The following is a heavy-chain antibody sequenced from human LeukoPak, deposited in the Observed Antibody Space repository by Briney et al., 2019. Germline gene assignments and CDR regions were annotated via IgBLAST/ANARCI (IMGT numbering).Heavy chain of an antibody. V-gene: IGHV3-53*01. CDR3: AKDLRGEDHSSWFSD. Sequence: GGSLRLSCAASGFTVSRSYMNWVRQAPGKGLEWVSGIYSGGSTYYADSVKGRFIISRNNSKNTVYLQMNSLRADDTAVYYCAKDLRGEDHSSWFSDWGQGTLVTVSS. J-gene: IGHJ4*02. D-gene: IGHD6-13*01. CDR2: IYSGGST. CDR1: GFTVSRSY.